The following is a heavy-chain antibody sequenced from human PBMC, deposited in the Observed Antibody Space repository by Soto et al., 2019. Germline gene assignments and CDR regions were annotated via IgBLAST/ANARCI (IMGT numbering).Heavy chain of an antibody. V-gene: IGHV3-23*01. CDR1: GFTFSSYG. CDR3: AKAGNYYDSSGYYWYYFDY. J-gene: IGHJ4*02. CDR2: ISGSGGST. D-gene: IGHD3-22*01. Sequence: GGSLRLSCAASGFTFSSYGMHWVRQAPGKGLEWVSAISGSGGSTYYADSVKGRFTISRDNSKNTLYLQMNSLRAEDTAVHYCAKAGNYYDSSGYYWYYFDYWGQGTLVTVSS.